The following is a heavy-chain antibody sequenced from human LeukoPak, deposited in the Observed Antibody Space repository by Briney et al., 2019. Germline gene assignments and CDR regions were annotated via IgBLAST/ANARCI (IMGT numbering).Heavy chain of an antibody. CDR3: ARPEYRYGYILDY. J-gene: IGHJ4*02. CDR1: GYTFTGHY. D-gene: IGHD5-18*01. V-gene: IGHV1-2*02. Sequence: GASVKVSCKASGYTFTGHYIHWVRQAPGQGLEWRGWIKPDSGATNYAQKFQGRVTMTRDTSISTAHMELNRLTSDDTAVYYCARPEYRYGYILDYWGQGTLVTVSS. CDR2: IKPDSGAT.